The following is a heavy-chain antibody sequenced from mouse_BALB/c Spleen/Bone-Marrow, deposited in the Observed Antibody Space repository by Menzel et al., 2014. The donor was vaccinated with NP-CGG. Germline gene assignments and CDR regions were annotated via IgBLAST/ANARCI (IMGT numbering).Heavy chain of an antibody. Sequence: QVQLQQSGAELVKPGASVKLSCKASGCTFTNYYMYWVKQRPGQGLEWIGEINPRNGGTNFNEKFKSKATLTVDKFSRTAYMQLSSLTSEDSAVYYCTRFWDEAYWGQGTLVTVSS. J-gene: IGHJ3*01. CDR2: INPRNGGT. CDR3: TRFWDEAY. CDR1: GCTFTNYY. V-gene: IGHV1S81*02. D-gene: IGHD4-1*01.